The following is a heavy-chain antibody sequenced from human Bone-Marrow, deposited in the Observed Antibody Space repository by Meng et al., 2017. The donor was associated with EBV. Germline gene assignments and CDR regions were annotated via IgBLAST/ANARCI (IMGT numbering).Heavy chain of an antibody. V-gene: IGHV4-34*01. CDR3: ARGRGYSGYSYPTNWFDP. Sequence: QVQLQQWGAGLLTPPATLSLTCAGDGGSFSGYYWSWIRQPPGKGLEWIGEINHSGSTNYNPSLKSRVTISVDTSKNQFSLKLSSVTAADTAVYYCARGRGYSGYSYPTNWFDPWGQGTLVTVSS. CDR1: GGSFSGYY. D-gene: IGHD5-12*01. J-gene: IGHJ5*02. CDR2: INHSGST.